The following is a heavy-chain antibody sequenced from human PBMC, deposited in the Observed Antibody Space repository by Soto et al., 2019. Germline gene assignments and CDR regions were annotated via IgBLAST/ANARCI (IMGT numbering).Heavy chain of an antibody. D-gene: IGHD3-10*02. J-gene: IGHJ4*02. Sequence: EVQLVESGGGLVQPGGSLRLSCAVSGFTLSDHFMDWVRQAPGKGLEWVGRTKHKVSSYATEYAASVKGRFTISRDDSYSSLYMQIISLRPEDTAFYYCVAYLSYYVHWGQGTIVTVSS. V-gene: IGHV3-72*01. CDR1: GFTLSDHF. CDR2: TKHKVSSYAT. CDR3: VAYLSYYVH.